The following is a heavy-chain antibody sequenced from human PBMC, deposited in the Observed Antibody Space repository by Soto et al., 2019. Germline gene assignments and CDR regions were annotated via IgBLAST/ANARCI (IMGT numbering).Heavy chain of an antibody. Sequence: SETLSLTCTVSGASLSSDNYYWSWVRQPPGKGLDWIANIYYSGSTYSNPSLTSRLSMSVDTSKSQFSLKLSSVTATDMAVYYCARIKVGGSDLDYFDSWGQGTLVTVSS. CDR2: IYYSGST. CDR1: GASLSSDNYY. CDR3: ARIKVGGSDLDYFDS. V-gene: IGHV4-30-4*01. D-gene: IGHD1-26*01. J-gene: IGHJ4*02.